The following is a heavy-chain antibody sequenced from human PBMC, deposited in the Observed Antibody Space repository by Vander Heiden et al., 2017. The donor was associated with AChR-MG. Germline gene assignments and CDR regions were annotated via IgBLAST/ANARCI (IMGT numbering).Heavy chain of an antibody. CDR3: ARGRDGYKNSRKRGGYFDR. CDR2: ISAYNGNT. V-gene: IGHV1-18*01. CDR1: GSTFTSYG. D-gene: IGHD5-12*01. J-gene: IGHJ2*01. Sequence: QVQLVQSGAEVKKPGASVKVSCKASGSTFTSYGISWVRQDPGQGLEWRGWISAYNGNTNYAQKLQGRVTMTTDTSTSTAYMELRSLRSDDTAVYYCARGRDGYKNSRKRGGYFDRWGRSTLGTVSS.